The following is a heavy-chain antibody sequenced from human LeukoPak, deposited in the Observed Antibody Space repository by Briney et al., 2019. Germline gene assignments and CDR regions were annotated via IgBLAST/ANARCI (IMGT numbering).Heavy chain of an antibody. J-gene: IGHJ3*02. CDR2: ISSSGSTI. CDR1: GFTFSSYE. V-gene: IGHV3-48*03. CDR3: ATTSSYGSGSYYQILDAFDI. Sequence: GGSLRLSCAASGFTFSSYEMNWVRQAPGKGLEWVSYISSSGSTIYYADSVKGRFTISRDNAKNSLYLQMNSLRAEDTAVYNCATTSSYGSGSYYQILDAFDIWGQGTMVTVSS. D-gene: IGHD3-10*01.